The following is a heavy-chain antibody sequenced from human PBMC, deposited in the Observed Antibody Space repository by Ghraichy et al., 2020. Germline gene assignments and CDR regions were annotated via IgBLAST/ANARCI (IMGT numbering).Heavy chain of an antibody. V-gene: IGHV3-13*05. CDR2: IGTAGDP. CDR3: ARGIRCSGGSCAFDY. D-gene: IGHD2-15*01. Sequence: GESLNISCAASGFTFSSYDMHWVRQATGKGLEWVSAIGTAGDPYYPGSVKGRFTISRENAKNSLYLQMNSLRAGDTAVYYCARGIRCSGGSCAFDYWGQGTLVTVSS. CDR1: GFTFSSYD. J-gene: IGHJ4*02.